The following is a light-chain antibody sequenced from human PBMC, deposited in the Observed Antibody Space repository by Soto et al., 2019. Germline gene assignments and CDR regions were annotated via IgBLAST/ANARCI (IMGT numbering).Light chain of an antibody. V-gene: IGKV3-15*01. CDR3: QQYNNWPIT. CDR2: GAS. CDR1: RSVYSN. J-gene: IGKJ5*01. Sequence: EVVMTQSPATLSVSPGERATLSCRASRSVYSNLAWYQEKPGQAPRLLIYGASTRATGIAARFSGSGSGTEFTLTISSLQSEDFAVYYCQQYNNWPITFGQGTRLEIK.